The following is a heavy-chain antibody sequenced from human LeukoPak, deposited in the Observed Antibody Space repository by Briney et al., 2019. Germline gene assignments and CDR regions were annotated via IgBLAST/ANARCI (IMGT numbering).Heavy chain of an antibody. V-gene: IGHV3-66*01. J-gene: IGHJ4*02. CDR2: IYSGGST. D-gene: IGHD3-22*01. CDR3: ARMVYYYDSSGYNYYFHH. Sequence: GGSLRLSCAASGFTVSDNYMSWVRQAPRKGLEWVSVIYSGGSTYYADSAKGRFTISRDTSKNMLYLQMNSLTAEDTAVYFCARMVYYYDSSGYNYYFHHWGQGIVVTVSS. CDR1: GFTVSDNY.